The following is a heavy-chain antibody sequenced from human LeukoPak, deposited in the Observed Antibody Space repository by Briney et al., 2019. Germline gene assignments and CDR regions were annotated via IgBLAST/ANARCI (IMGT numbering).Heavy chain of an antibody. J-gene: IGHJ5*02. V-gene: IGHV4-59*01. CDR1: GGSISSYY. Sequence: KSSETLSLTCTVSGGSISSYYWSWIRQPPGKGLEWIGYIYYSGSTNYNPSLKSRVTISVDTSKNQFSLKLSSVTAADTAVYYCARGAKQLELRGWFDPWGQGTLVTVSS. CDR3: ARGAKQLELRGWFDP. CDR2: IYYSGST. D-gene: IGHD1-7*01.